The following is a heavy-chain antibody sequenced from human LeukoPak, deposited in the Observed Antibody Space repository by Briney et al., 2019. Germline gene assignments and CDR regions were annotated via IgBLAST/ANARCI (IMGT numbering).Heavy chain of an antibody. CDR3: ARGPGYDFWSGLDY. D-gene: IGHD3-3*01. CDR1: GGSISIYY. CDR2: IYYSGST. Sequence: SETLSLTCTVSGGSISIYYWSWIRQPPGKGLEWIGYIYYSGSTNYNPSLKSRVTISVDTSKNQFSLKLSSVTAADTAVYYCARGPGYDFWSGLDYWGQGTLVTVSS. V-gene: IGHV4-59*01. J-gene: IGHJ4*02.